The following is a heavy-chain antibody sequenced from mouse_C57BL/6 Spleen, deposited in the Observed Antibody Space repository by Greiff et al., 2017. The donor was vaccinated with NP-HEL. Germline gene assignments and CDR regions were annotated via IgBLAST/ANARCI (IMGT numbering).Heavy chain of an antibody. Sequence: QVQLKESGAELVRPGTSVKVSCKASGYAFTNYLIEWVKQRPGQGLEWIVVINPGSGGTNYNEKFKGKATLTADKSSSTAYMQLSSLTSEDSAVYFCARAGLRRDYWGQGTTLTVSS. CDR1: GYAFTNYL. J-gene: IGHJ2*01. V-gene: IGHV1-54*01. CDR2: INPGSGGT. CDR3: ARAGLRRDY. D-gene: IGHD2-4*01.